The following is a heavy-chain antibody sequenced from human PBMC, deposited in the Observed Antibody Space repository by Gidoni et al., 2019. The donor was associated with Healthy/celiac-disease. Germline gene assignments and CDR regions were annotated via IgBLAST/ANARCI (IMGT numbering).Heavy chain of an antibody. CDR1: GFTFSSYS. D-gene: IGHD3-16*02. CDR2: ISSSSSYI. J-gene: IGHJ5*02. CDR3: ARDLSQPTDTYYDYIWGSYRHNWFDP. V-gene: IGHV3-21*01. Sequence: EVQLVESGGGLVKPGGSLRLSCAASGFTFSSYSMNWVRQAPGKGLEWVSSISSSSSYIYYADSVKGRFTISRDNAKNSLYLQMNSLRAEDTAVYYCARDLSQPTDTYYDYIWGSYRHNWFDPWGQGTLVTVSS.